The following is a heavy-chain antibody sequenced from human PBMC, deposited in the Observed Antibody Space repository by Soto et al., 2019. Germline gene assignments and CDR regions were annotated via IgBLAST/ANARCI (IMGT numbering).Heavy chain of an antibody. CDR1: GFTFSSYW. D-gene: IGHD2-21*02. CDR3: ARGDKNVGGLPYYYMDV. CDR2: IKQDGSEK. Sequence: EVQLVESGGGLVQPGGSLRLSCAASGFTFSSYWMSWVRKAPGKGLEWVANIKQDGSEKYYVDSVKGRFTISRDNAKNSLYLQMNSLRAEDTAVYYCARGDKNVGGLPYYYMDVWGKGTTVTVSS. V-gene: IGHV3-7*01. J-gene: IGHJ6*03.